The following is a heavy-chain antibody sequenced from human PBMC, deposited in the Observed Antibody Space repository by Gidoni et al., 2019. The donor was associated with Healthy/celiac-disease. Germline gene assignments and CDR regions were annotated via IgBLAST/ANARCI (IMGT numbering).Heavy chain of an antibody. D-gene: IGHD1-7*01. CDR3: ASRSSGTTTYYYYYMDV. Sequence: EVQLVASGGGLIQPGGSLSLSCAASGFTVSSNYMSWVRQAPGKGLEWVSVIYSGGSTYYADSGKGRFTISRDNSKNTLYLQMNSLRAEDTAVYYCASRSSGTTTYYYYYMDVWGKGTTVTVSS. CDR1: GFTVSSNY. V-gene: IGHV3-53*01. J-gene: IGHJ6*03. CDR2: IYSGGST.